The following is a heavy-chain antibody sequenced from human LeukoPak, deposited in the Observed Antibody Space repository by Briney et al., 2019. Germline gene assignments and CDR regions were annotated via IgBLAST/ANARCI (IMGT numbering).Heavy chain of an antibody. CDR3: TRVRNSNNWWGAFDI. D-gene: IGHD1-1*01. CDR2: ISPNNGDT. V-gene: IGHV1-18*01. CDR1: GYTFDTSS. Sequence: ASVNVSCKAFGYTFDTSSISWVREAPGQRLGWMGWISPNNGDTHYAQGVQGRVTMTTDTSRSTAYLELRSLRSDDTAVYFCTRVRNSNNWWGAFDIWGQGTMVTVSS. J-gene: IGHJ3*02.